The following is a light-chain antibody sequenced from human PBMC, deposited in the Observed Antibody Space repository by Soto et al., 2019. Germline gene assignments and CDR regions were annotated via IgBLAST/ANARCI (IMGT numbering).Light chain of an antibody. CDR3: QQSYSTPYT. CDR1: QSISSY. Sequence: DIQMTQSPSSLSASVGDRVTITCRASQSISSYLNWYQQKPGKAPKLLIYPASSLQSGVPSRFSGSGSGTDFDLPISSLQPEDFATYYCQQSYSTPYTFGQGTKLEIK. V-gene: IGKV1-39*01. CDR2: PAS. J-gene: IGKJ2*01.